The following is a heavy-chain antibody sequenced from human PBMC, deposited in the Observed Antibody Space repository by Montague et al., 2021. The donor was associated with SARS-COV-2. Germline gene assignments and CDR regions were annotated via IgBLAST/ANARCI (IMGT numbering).Heavy chain of an antibody. Sequence: PALVKPTQTLTLTCTFSGFSLSTSGICVSWIRQPPGKALEWLARXDWDDDKYYSTSLKTRLTISKDTSKNQVVLTMTNMDPVDTATYYCARIRDNWNGDYYYGMDVWGQGTTVTVSS. CDR1: GFSLSTSGIC. CDR3: ARIRDNWNGDYYYGMDV. CDR2: XDWDDDK. J-gene: IGHJ6*02. D-gene: IGHD1-1*01. V-gene: IGHV2-70*11.